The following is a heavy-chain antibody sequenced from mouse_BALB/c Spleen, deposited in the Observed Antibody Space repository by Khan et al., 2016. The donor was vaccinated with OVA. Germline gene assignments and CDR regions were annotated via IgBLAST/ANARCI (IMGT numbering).Heavy chain of an antibody. J-gene: IGHJ2*01. Sequence: QVQLQQPGAELAKPGASVKMSCKASGYTFTSYWMHWVKQRPGQGLEWIGYINPSAGYTDYNQKFKDKATLTADKSSSTAYMQLNSLTSEESAVYYRGRDRIDYWGQGTTLTVSS. CDR2: INPSAGYT. CDR1: GYTFTSYW. CDR3: GRDRIDY. V-gene: IGHV1-7*01.